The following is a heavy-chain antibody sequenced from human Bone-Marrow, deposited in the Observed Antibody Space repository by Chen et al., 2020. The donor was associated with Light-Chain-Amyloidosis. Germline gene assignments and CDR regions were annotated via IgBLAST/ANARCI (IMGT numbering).Heavy chain of an antibody. CDR1: NFTFDVYT. CDR2: ISSSSRST. J-gene: IGHJ6*03. Sequence: EVHLVESGGGLVKPGGSLRLSCAGSNFTFDVYTMNWVRLTPGKGLEWVSAISSSSRSTYYADSVRGRFTISRDNSKNTLYLQMNSLRAEDTAVYYCAKDVDRRLGYYYYMDVWGKGTTVTVSS. CDR3: AKDVDRRLGYYYYMDV. V-gene: IGHV3-21*01. D-gene: IGHD6-19*01.